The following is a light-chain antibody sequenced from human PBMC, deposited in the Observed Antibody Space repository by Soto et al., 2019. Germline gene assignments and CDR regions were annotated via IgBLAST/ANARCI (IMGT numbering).Light chain of an antibody. CDR1: QSVSSN. J-gene: IGKJ1*01. Sequence: DIVMTQSPATLSVSPGERATLSCRASQSVSSNLAWYQQKPGQAPGLLIYGASTRATGIPARFSGSGSGTEFTLTISSLQSEDFAVYYCQQYNNWPPWTFGQGTKVEIK. CDR3: QQYNNWPPWT. CDR2: GAS. V-gene: IGKV3-15*01.